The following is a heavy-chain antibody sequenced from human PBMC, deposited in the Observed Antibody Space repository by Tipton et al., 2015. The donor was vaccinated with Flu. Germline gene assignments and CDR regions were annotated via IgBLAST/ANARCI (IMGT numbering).Heavy chain of an antibody. CDR3: VRHGSTIGEFDY. V-gene: IGHV5-51*01. D-gene: IGHD3-16*01. CDR2: ISPGDSDT. CDR1: GYTFTTYW. J-gene: IGHJ4*02. Sequence: VQLVQSGAEVKKPGESLKISCVGSGYTFTTYWIAWVRQMPGKGLEWMGIISPGDSDTRYSPSFQGQVTISADKSINTVYLQWSSLKASDTAMYYCVRHGSTIGEFDYWGQGTLVTVSS.